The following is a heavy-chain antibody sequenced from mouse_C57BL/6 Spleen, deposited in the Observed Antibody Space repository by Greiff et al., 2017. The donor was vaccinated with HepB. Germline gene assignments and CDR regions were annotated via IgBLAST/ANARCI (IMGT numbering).Heavy chain of an antibody. V-gene: IGHV1-15*01. CDR2: IDPETGGT. D-gene: IGHD6-2*01. CDR1: GYTFTDYE. CDR3: TRLRVSGY. Sequence: VKLMESGAELVRPGASVTLSCKASGYTFTDYEMHWVKQTPVHGLEWIGAIDPETGGTAYNQKFKGKAILTADKSSSTAYMELRSLTSEDSAVYYCTRLRVSGYWGQGTSVTVSS. J-gene: IGHJ4*01.